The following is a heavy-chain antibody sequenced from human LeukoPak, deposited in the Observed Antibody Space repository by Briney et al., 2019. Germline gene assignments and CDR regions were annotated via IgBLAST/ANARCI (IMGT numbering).Heavy chain of an antibody. CDR1: GGTFSSYA. J-gene: IGHJ4*02. Sequence: ASVKVSCKASGGTFSSYAISWVRQAPGQGLEWMGWINPNSGGTNYAQKFQGRVTMTRDTSISTAYMELSRLRSDDTAVYYCARVGSADIADYWGQGTLVTVSS. CDR2: INPNSGGT. CDR3: ARVGSADIADY. D-gene: IGHD2-15*01. V-gene: IGHV1-2*02.